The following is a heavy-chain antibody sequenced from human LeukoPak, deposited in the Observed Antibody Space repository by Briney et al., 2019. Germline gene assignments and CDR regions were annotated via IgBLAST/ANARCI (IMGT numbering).Heavy chain of an antibody. CDR3: ARAQTTLLLDY. J-gene: IGHJ4*02. CDR1: GYIFSSYG. V-gene: IGHV1-18*01. Sequence: ASVKVSCKASGYIFSSYGIIWVRQAPGQGLQWMGWISAHNGNTNYAQKLQGRVTMTTDTSTTTVYMELRSLRSDDTAVYYCARAQTTLLLDYWGQGTLVTVSS. CDR2: ISAHNGNT. D-gene: IGHD4-11*01.